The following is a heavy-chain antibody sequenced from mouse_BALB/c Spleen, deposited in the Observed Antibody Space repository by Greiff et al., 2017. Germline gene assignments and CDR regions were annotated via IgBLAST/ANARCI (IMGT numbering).Heavy chain of an antibody. V-gene: IGHV7-3*02. CDR1: GFTFTDYY. Sequence: EVHLVESGGGLVQPGGSLRLSCATSGFTFTDYYMSWVRQPPGKALEWLGFIRNKANGYTTEYSASVKGRFTISRDNSQSILYLQMNTLRAEDSATYYCARDTSVAMDYWGQGTSVTVSS. CDR2: IRNKANGYTT. J-gene: IGHJ4*01. CDR3: ARDTSVAMDY.